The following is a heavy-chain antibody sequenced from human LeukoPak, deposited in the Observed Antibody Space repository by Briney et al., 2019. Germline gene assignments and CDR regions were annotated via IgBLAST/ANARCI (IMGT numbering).Heavy chain of an antibody. J-gene: IGHJ5*02. V-gene: IGHV4-30-4*07. CDR2: IYYTGNT. CDR3: ARVLAAAGNNWFDP. D-gene: IGHD6-13*01. Sequence: PSETLSLTCAVSGGCISSGGYSWSWIRQPPGKGIEWIAYIYYTGNTYFNPSLKSRVTISVDTSKNQFSLKLSSVTAADTAVYYCARVLAAAGNNWFDPWGQGTLVTVSS. CDR1: GGCISSGGYS.